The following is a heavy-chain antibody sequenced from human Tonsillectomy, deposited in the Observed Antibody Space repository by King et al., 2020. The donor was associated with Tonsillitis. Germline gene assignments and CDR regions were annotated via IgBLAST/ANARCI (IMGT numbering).Heavy chain of an antibody. Sequence: VQLVESGGGLVQPGGSLRLSCAASGFTFSSYAMSWVRQAPGKVLEWVSAISGSGGTTDYADPVKGRCTISRDNSKNTLYLQMNSLRAEDTAVYYCAKDLDSSSSHADYWGQGTLVTVSS. CDR1: GFTFSSYA. J-gene: IGHJ4*02. CDR3: AKDLDSSSSHADY. V-gene: IGHV3-23*04. D-gene: IGHD6-6*01. CDR2: ISGSGGTT.